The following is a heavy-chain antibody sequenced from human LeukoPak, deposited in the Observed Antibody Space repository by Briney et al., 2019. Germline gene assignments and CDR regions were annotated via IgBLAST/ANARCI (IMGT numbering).Heavy chain of an antibody. V-gene: IGHV3-73*01. CDR2: IRSKVNSYAT. D-gene: IGHD6-19*01. CDR1: GFTFSGSA. CDR3: AKDPRSPRIAVADSNAGY. J-gene: IGHJ4*02. Sequence: PGGSLKLSCAASGFTFSGSAMHWVRQASGKGLEWVGRIRSKVNSYATAYAASVKGRFTISRDDSKNTAYLQMNSLRAEDTAVYYCAKDPRSPRIAVADSNAGYWGQGTLVTVSS.